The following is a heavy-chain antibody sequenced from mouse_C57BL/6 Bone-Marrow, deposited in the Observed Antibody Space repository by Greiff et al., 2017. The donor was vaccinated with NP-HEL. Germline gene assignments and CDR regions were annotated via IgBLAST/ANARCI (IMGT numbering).Heavy chain of an antibody. V-gene: IGHV5-4*01. D-gene: IGHD1-1*01. CDR1: GFTFSSYA. CDR3: ARDHYYGSSHWYFDV. Sequence: EVQRVESGGGLVKPGGSLKLSCAASGFTFSSYAMSWVRQTPEKRLEWVATISDGGSYTYYPDNVKGRFTISRDNAKNNLYLQMSHLKSEDTAMYYCARDHYYGSSHWYFDVWATGTTVTVSS. CDR2: ISDGGSYT. J-gene: IGHJ1*03.